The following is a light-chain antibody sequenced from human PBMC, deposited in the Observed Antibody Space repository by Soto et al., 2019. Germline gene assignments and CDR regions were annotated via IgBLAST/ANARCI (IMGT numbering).Light chain of an antibody. CDR3: QTWGTGIRV. J-gene: IGLJ2*01. CDR2: VNSDGSH. V-gene: IGLV4-69*01. Sequence: QLVPTQSPSASASLGASVKLTCTLSSGHSSYAIAWHQQQPGRGPRFLIKVNSDGSHNKGDGIPDRFSGSSSGAERYLTVSSLQSEDEADYYCQTWGTGIRVFGGGTKLTVL. CDR1: SGHSSYA.